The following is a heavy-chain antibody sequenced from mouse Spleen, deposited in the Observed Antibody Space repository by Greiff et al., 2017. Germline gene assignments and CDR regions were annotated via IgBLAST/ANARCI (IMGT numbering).Heavy chain of an antibody. J-gene: IGHJ3*01. Sequence: VQLQQSGAELVRSGASVKLSCTASGFNIKDYYMHWVKQRPEQGLEWIGWIDPENGDTEYAPKFQGKATMTADTSSNTAYLQLSSLTSEDTAVYYCNYGPAWFAYWGQGTLVTVSA. CDR2: IDPENGDT. CDR1: GFNIKDYY. D-gene: IGHD1-1*02. V-gene: IGHV14-4*02. CDR3: NYGPAWFAY.